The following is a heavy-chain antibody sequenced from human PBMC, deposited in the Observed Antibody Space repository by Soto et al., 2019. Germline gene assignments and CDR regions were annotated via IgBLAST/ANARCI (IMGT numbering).Heavy chain of an antibody. Sequence: QVQLVESGGGVVQPGRSLRLSCAASGFTFCSYGMHWVRQAPGKGLEWVAVIYYDGSNKYYADSVKGRFTISRDNSKNTLYLQMNSLRAEDTAVFYCARSQYSSSWYLFDYWGQGTLVTDSS. CDR3: ARSQYSSSWYLFDY. V-gene: IGHV3-33*01. CDR2: IYYDGSNK. D-gene: IGHD6-13*01. J-gene: IGHJ4*02. CDR1: GFTFCSYG.